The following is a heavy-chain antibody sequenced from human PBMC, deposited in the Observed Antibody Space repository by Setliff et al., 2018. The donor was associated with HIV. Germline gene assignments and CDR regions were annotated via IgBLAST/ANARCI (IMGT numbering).Heavy chain of an antibody. CDR3: ARARYIVIRGDAGMDV. CDR1: GYSISSGYY. Sequence: SETLSLTCAVSGYSISSGYYWGWIRQPPGKGLEWIGRIYTSGLTNYNPSLKSRVTISVDTSKNQVSLKLSSVTASDTAVYYCARARYIVIRGDAGMDVWGPGTTVTVSS. D-gene: IGHD3-10*01. CDR2: IYTSGLT. V-gene: IGHV4-38-2*01. J-gene: IGHJ6*02.